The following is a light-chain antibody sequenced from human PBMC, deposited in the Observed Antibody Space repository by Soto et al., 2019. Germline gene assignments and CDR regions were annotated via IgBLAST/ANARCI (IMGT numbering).Light chain of an antibody. V-gene: IGKV3-20*01. J-gene: IGKJ1*01. Sequence: EIVLTQSPGTLSLSPGERATLSGRSSHSVRSNYLAGYQQKPGQAPRLLIYDVSSRATGIPDRFSGSGSGTDFTLTISRLEPVDFAVYYCQQYGVSPTFGQGTKVEIK. CDR1: HSVRSNY. CDR2: DVS. CDR3: QQYGVSPT.